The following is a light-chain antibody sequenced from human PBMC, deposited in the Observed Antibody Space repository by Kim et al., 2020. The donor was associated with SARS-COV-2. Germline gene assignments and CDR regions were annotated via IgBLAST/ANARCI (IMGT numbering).Light chain of an antibody. CDR3: QKCDSAPWT. CDR1: QDISNY. Sequence: GDRVTITCLASQDISNYLAWFQLKPGKAPKLLIYAASALQPGVPSRFSGSGSGTDFTLTVTSLQPEDVATYYCQKCDSAPWTFGQGTKVDIK. CDR2: AAS. V-gene: IGKV1-27*01. J-gene: IGKJ1*01.